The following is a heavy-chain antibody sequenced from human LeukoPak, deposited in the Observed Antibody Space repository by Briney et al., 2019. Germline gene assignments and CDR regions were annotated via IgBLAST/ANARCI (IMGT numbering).Heavy chain of an antibody. V-gene: IGHV5-51*01. D-gene: IGHD3-3*01. J-gene: IGHJ4*02. Sequence: GESLKISCKGSGYSFTSYWIGWVRQMPGKGLEWMGIIYPGDSDTRYSPSFQGQVTTSADKSISTAYLQWSSLKASDTAMYYCARTDVLRFLEWLPPDYWGQGTLVTVSS. CDR1: GYSFTSYW. CDR3: ARTDVLRFLEWLPPDY. CDR2: IYPGDSDT.